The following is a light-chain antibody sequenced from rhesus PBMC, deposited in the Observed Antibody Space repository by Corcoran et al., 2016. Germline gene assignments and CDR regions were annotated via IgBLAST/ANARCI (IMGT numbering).Light chain of an antibody. CDR1: HILLYSSKNKNY. V-gene: IGKV4-1*01. Sequence: DIVMTQSPDSLSVSLGERVTINCKSSHILLYSSKNKNYLAWSQQQPGQAPKLFIYWPSTRESGVPNRFSVSWYGTDFTLPISGLQAEDVAVYYCQQYYSSPLTFGQGTKVEIK. J-gene: IGKJ1*01. CDR2: WPS. CDR3: QQYYSSPLT.